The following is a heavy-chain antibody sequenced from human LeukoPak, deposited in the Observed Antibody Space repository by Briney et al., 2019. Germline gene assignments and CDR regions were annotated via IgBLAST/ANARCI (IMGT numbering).Heavy chain of an antibody. D-gene: IGHD1-26*01. V-gene: IGHV3-48*01. CDR3: APTQGAIPYYFDY. CDR1: GFTFSSYS. J-gene: IGHJ4*02. Sequence: GGSLRLSCAASGFTFSSYSMNWVRQAPGKGLEWVSYISSSSSTIYYADSVKGRFTISRDNAKNSLYLQMNSLRAEDTAVYYCAPTQGAIPYYFDYWGQGTLVTVSS. CDR2: ISSSSSTI.